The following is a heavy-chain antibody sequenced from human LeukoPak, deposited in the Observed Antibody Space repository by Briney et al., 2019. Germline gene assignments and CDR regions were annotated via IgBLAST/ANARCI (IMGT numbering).Heavy chain of an antibody. CDR3: ARAVGWFGYSYYFDY. Sequence: GGSLRLSCAASGFTVSSNYMSWVRQAPGKGLEWVSVIYSGGSTYYADSVKGRFTISRDNSKNTLYLQMNSLRAEDTAVYYCARAVGWFGYSYYFDYWGQGTLVTVSS. V-gene: IGHV3-66*01. J-gene: IGHJ4*02. CDR1: GFTVSSNY. D-gene: IGHD3-10*01. CDR2: IYSGGST.